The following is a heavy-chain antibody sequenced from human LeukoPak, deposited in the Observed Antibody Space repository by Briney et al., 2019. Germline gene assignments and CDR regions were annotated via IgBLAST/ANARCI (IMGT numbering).Heavy chain of an antibody. D-gene: IGHD6-13*01. J-gene: IGHJ6*02. V-gene: IGHV3-23*01. CDR2: ISGSGGST. CDR3: AKVAAVGPDYYYYGMDV. Sequence: PRGSLRLSCAASGFTFSSYAMSWVRQAPGKGLEWVSAISGSGGSTYYADSVKGRFTISRDNSKNTLYLQMNSLRAEDTAVYYCAKVAAVGPDYYYYGMDVWGQGTTVTVSS. CDR1: GFTFSSYA.